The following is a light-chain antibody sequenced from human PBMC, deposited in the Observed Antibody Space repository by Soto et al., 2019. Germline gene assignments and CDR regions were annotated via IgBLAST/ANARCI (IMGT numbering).Light chain of an antibody. CDR3: AAWDDSLNVV. Sequence: QSALTQPPSASGTPGQRVTISCSGSSSNIGSNTVNWYQQLPGTAPKLLIYNNNHRPSGVPDRFSGSKSGTSASLAISGLQSEDEADYYCAAWDDSLNVVFGGGTQLTVL. V-gene: IGLV1-44*01. CDR1: SSNIGSNT. J-gene: IGLJ3*02. CDR2: NNN.